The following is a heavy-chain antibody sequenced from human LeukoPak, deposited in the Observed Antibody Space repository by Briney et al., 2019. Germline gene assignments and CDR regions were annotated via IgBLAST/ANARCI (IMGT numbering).Heavy chain of an antibody. V-gene: IGHV3-23*01. CDR1: GFTFSSYG. CDR2: ISGSGGST. D-gene: IGHD6-13*01. Sequence: GGSLRLSCAASGFTFSSYGMSWVRQAPGKGLEWVSAISGSGGSTYYADSVKGRFTISRDNSKNTLYLQMNSLRAEDTAVYYCAKAGGRGRVFYYYMDVWGKGTTVTISS. CDR3: AKAGGRGRVFYYYMDV. J-gene: IGHJ6*03.